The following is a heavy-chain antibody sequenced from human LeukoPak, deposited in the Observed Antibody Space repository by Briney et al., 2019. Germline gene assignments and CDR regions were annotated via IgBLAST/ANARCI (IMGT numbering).Heavy chain of an antibody. CDR3: AKDRYCSGGSCYPNWFDP. V-gene: IGHV3-23*01. CDR2: ISGSGGST. J-gene: IGHJ5*02. D-gene: IGHD2-15*01. CDR1: GFTFSSYA. Sequence: TGGSLRLSCAASGFTFSSYAMSWVRQAPGKGLEWVSAISGSGGSTYYADSVKGRFTISRDNSKNTLYLQMNSLRAEDTAVYYCAKDRYCSGGSCYPNWFDPWGQGTLVTVSS.